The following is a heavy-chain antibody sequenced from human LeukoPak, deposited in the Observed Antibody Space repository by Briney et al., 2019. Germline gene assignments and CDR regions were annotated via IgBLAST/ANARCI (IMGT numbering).Heavy chain of an antibody. CDR2: INTNTGNP. V-gene: IGHV7-4-1*02. D-gene: IGHD2-15*01. CDR1: GYTFTSYA. Sequence: ASVKVSCKASGYTFTSYAMNWVRQAPGQGLEWMGWINTNTGNPTYAQGFIGRFVFSLDTSVSTAYLQISSLKAEDTAVHYCARVGGGGYCSDGTCYPTYWGQGTLVTVSS. CDR3: ARVGGGGYCSDGTCYPTY. J-gene: IGHJ4*02.